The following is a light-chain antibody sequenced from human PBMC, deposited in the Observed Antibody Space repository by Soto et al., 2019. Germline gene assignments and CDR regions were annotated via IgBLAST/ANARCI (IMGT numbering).Light chain of an antibody. Sequence: EIVMTQSPATLSVSPGERATLSCRASQSVSSNLAWYQQKPGQAPSLLIYGASTRATGIPARFSGSGSGTEFTLTISSLQSEDFAVYYCQQSYSTLPLTFGGGTKVDIK. V-gene: IGKV3-15*01. CDR2: GAS. CDR3: QQSYSTLPLT. J-gene: IGKJ4*01. CDR1: QSVSSN.